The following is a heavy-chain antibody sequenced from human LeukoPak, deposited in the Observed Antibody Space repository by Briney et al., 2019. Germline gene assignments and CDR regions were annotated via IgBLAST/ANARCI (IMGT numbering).Heavy chain of an antibody. J-gene: IGHJ4*02. D-gene: IGHD6-13*01. Sequence: SETLSLTCTASGGSISSGSYYWSWIRQPAGKGLEWIGRIYTSGSTNYNPSLKGRVTISVDTSKNQFSLKLSSVTAADTAVYYCARGGYSSRVDYWGQGTLVTVSS. CDR1: GGSISSGSYY. CDR2: IYTSGST. V-gene: IGHV4-61*02. CDR3: ARGGYSSRVDY.